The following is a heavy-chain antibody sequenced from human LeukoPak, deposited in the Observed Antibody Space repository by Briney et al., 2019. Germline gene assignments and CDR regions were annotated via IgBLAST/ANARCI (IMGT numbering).Heavy chain of an antibody. CDR2: IDWDDDK. Sequence: SGPTLVNPTQTLTLTCTFSGFSLSTSGMRVSWIRQPPGKALEWLARIDWDDDKFYSTSLKTRLTISTDTSKNQVVLTMTNMDPVDTATYYCARICPYGSGTWSDYWGQRTVVTVSS. V-gene: IGHV2-70*04. D-gene: IGHD3-10*01. CDR3: ARICPYGSGTWSDY. CDR1: GFSLSTSGMR. J-gene: IGHJ4*02.